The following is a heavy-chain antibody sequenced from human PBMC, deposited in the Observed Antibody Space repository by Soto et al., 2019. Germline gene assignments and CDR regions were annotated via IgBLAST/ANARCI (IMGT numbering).Heavy chain of an antibody. V-gene: IGHV3-21*01. CDR1: GFTFSSYS. CDR2: ISSSSSYI. Sequence: GGSLRLSCAASGFTFSSYSMNWVRQAPGKGLEWVSSISSSSSYIYYADSVKGRFTISRDNAKNSLYLQMNSLRAEDTAVYYCARKSVCSSTSCYDRYYYYMDVWGKGTTVTVSS. CDR3: ARKSVCSSTSCYDRYYYYMDV. J-gene: IGHJ6*03. D-gene: IGHD2-2*01.